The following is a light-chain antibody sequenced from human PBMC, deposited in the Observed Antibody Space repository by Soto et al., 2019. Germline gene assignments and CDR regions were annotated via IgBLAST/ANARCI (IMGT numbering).Light chain of an antibody. CDR3: QQSYSSPPT. Sequence: DIQMTQSPSSLSASVEERVIITCRASQSISNHLNWYQQKPGKAPNLLIFAASSLQSGVPSRFSGSRSGPDFTLTVSSLQPEDFATYYCQQSYSSPPTFGQGTKVDIK. CDR2: AAS. V-gene: IGKV1-39*01. CDR1: QSISNH. J-gene: IGKJ1*01.